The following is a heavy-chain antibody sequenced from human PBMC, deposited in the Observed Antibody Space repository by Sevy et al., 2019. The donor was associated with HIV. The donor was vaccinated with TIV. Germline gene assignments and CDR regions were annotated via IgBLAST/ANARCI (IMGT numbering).Heavy chain of an antibody. D-gene: IGHD6-13*01. V-gene: IGHV3-30*18. CDR2: ISYDGSNK. CDR3: AKDSGIAAAGNYYGMDV. CDR1: GFTFSSYG. J-gene: IGHJ6*02. Sequence: GGSLRLSCAASGFTFSSYGMHWVRQAPGKGLEWVAVISYDGSNKYYADSVKGRFTISRDNSKNTLYQQMNSLRAEDTAVYYCAKDSGIAAAGNYYGMDVWGQGTTVTVSS.